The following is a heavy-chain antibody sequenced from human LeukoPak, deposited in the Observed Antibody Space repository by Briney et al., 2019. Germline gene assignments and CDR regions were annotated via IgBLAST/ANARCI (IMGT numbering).Heavy chain of an antibody. CDR2: IKQDGSAK. D-gene: IGHD3-22*01. V-gene: IGHV3-7*01. CDR1: GFTFSSYW. J-gene: IGHJ4*02. CDR3: ARCPYDSTGYYSVPSHLDY. Sequence: GGSLRLSCAASGFTFSSYWMTWVRQVPGKGLEWVANIKQDGSAKYYVDSLRGRFSISRDNVKNSLFLQMNSLSDDGTAVYYCARCPYDSTGYYSVPSHLDYWGQGTLVTVSS.